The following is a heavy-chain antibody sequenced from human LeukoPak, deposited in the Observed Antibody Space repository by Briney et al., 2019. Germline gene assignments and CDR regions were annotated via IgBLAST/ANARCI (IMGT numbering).Heavy chain of an antibody. Sequence: SETLPLTCAVYGGSFSGYYWSWIRQPPGKGLEWIGEINHSGSTNYNPSLKSRVTISVDTSKNQFSLKLSSVTAADTAVYYCARAVVVPAAIGHNWFDPWGQGTLVTVSS. J-gene: IGHJ5*02. CDR2: INHSGST. CDR1: GGSFSGYY. CDR3: ARAVVVPAAIGHNWFDP. V-gene: IGHV4-34*01. D-gene: IGHD2-2*02.